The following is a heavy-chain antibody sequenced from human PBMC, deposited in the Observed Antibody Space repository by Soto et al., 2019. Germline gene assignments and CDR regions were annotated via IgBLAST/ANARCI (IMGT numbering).Heavy chain of an antibody. CDR3: ARGSTRPLEPPNVVITTCFDY. CDR1: GGSFSGYY. CDR2: INHSGST. Sequence: PSETLSLTCAVYGGSFSGYYWSWIRQPPGKGLEWIGEINHSGSTNYNPSLKSRVTISVDTSKNQFSLKLSSVTAADTAVYYCARGSTRPLEPPNVVITTCFDYWGQGTLVTVSS. D-gene: IGHD3-22*01. J-gene: IGHJ4*02. V-gene: IGHV4-34*01.